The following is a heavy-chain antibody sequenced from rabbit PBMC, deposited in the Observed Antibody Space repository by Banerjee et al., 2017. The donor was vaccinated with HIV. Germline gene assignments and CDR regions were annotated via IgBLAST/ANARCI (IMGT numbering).Heavy chain of an antibody. Sequence: QEQLEESGGDLVKPEGSLTLTCTASGFSFSSYWMCWVRQAPGKGLEWIACIYSGSSNGPYYASWAKSRFTISKTSSTTVTLQMTSLTAADTATYFCARDLAGVVGWNLNLWGPGTLVTVS. J-gene: IGHJ4*01. CDR2: IYSGSSNGP. CDR3: ARDLAGVVGWNLNL. V-gene: IGHV1S45*01. D-gene: IGHD4-1*01. CDR1: GFSFSSYW.